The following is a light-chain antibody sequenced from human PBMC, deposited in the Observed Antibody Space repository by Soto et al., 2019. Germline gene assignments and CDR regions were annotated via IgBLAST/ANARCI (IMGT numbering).Light chain of an antibody. CDR2: DAS. Sequence: EIVLTQSPGTLSLSPGERATLSCRASQSLSSSQLAWYQQKPGQAPRLLIHDASSRATGISDRFTGSVSGTDFTLTITTLEPEDFEVYHCQQYGSAHRRFGLRTKVHI. J-gene: IGKJ1*01. V-gene: IGKV3-20*01. CDR3: QQYGSAHRR. CDR1: QSLSSSQ.